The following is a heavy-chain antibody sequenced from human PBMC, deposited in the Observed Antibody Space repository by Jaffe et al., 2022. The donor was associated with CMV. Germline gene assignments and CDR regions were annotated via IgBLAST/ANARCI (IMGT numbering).Heavy chain of an antibody. CDR3: VREARYGVYGNFDL. CDR2: ISSSGSTI. CDR1: GFSFISYE. J-gene: IGHJ2*01. D-gene: IGHD4-17*01. V-gene: IGHV3-48*03. Sequence: EVQLVESGGDLVQPGGSMRLSCAASGFSFISYEMNWVRQAPGKGLEWVSYISSSGSTIYYADSVKGRFTISRDNAKNSLFLQMNSLRAEDTGVYSCVREARYGVYGNFDLWGRGTLVTVSS.